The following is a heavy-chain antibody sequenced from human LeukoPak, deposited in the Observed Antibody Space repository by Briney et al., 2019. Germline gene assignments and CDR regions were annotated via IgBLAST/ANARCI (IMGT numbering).Heavy chain of an antibody. J-gene: IGHJ4*02. Sequence: GGSLRPSCAASGFTFSSYAMSWVRQAPGKGLEWVSAISGSGGSTYYADSVKGRFTISRDNSKNTLYLQMNSLRAEDTAVYYCAKESGGYCSGGSCVDFDYWGQGTLVTVSS. CDR2: ISGSGGST. V-gene: IGHV3-23*01. CDR1: GFTFSSYA. D-gene: IGHD2-15*01. CDR3: AKESGGYCSGGSCVDFDY.